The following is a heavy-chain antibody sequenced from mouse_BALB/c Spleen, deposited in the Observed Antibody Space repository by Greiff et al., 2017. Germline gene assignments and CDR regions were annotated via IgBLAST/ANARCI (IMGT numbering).Heavy chain of an antibody. Sequence: QVQLQQSGAELAKPGASVKMSCKASGYTFTSYWMHWVKQRPGQGLEWIGYINPSTGYTEYNQKFKDKATLTADKSSSTAYMQLSSLTSEDSAVYYCASPLTSTKAMDYWGQGTSVTVSS. D-gene: IGHD2-1*01. CDR1: GYTFTSYW. CDR3: ASPLTSTKAMDY. J-gene: IGHJ4*01. V-gene: IGHV1-7*01. CDR2: INPSTGYT.